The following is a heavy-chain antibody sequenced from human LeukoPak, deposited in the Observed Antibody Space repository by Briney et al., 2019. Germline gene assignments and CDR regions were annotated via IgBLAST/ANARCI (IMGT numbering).Heavy chain of an antibody. Sequence: NPSETLSLTCTVSGGSINTDNYYWSWSRQSPVKGLEWIGYIHHTGTTYYNPSLRSRVSISVFTSNNQFSLTLISVTAADTAVYYCARNLVPYFGELDPWGRGTLVTVSS. J-gene: IGHJ5*02. CDR1: GGSINTDNYY. CDR2: IHHTGTT. CDR3: ARNLVPYFGELDP. D-gene: IGHD3-10*01. V-gene: IGHV4-31*03.